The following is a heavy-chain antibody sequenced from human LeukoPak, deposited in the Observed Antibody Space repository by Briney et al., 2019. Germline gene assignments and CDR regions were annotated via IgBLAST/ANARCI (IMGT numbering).Heavy chain of an antibody. J-gene: IGHJ4*02. CDR3: AKDDAWLQYGN. CDR1: GFTFSSYG. CDR2: ISGSGGST. V-gene: IGHV3-23*01. Sequence: GGSLRLSCAASGFTFSSYGMSWVRQAPGKGLEWVSAISGSGGSTYYADSVKGRFTISRDNSKNTLYLQMNSLRPEDTAVYYCAKDDAWLQYGNWGRGTLVTVSS. D-gene: IGHD5-24*01.